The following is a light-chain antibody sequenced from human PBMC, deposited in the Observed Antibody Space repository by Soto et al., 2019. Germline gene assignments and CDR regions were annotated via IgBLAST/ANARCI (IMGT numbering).Light chain of an antibody. CDR2: DVS. CDR3: CSYAGSYTYV. CDR1: SSDVGGYNY. Sequence: LTQPRSVSGSPGQSVTISCTGTSSDVGGYNYVSWYQQHPGKAPKLMIYDVSKRPSGAPDRFSGSKSGNTASLTISGLQAEDEADYYCCSYAGSYTYVFGTGTKVTVL. V-gene: IGLV2-11*01. J-gene: IGLJ1*01.